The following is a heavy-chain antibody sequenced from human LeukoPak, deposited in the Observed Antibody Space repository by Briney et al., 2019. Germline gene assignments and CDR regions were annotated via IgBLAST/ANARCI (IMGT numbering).Heavy chain of an antibody. J-gene: IGHJ4*02. CDR2: ISNNGGST. CDR3: LKEESSTSWLFDY. CDR1: GFTFSSYA. Sequence: PGGSLRLSCSAPGFTFSSYAMHWVRQAPGKGLEYVSAISNNGGSTYYADSVKGRFTISRDNSKNTLYLQMSSLRAEDTAVYYCLKEESSTSWLFDYWGPGTLVTVSS. V-gene: IGHV3-64D*09. D-gene: IGHD2-2*01.